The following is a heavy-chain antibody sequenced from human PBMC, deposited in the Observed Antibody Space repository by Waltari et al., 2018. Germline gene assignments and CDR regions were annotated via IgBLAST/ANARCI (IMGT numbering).Heavy chain of an antibody. CDR2: IYAGSGTT. CDR3: ARLGSPTVAAWDY. Sequence: QVQLQESGPGLVKPSETLSLTCAVSGGSISGGFDWSWIRQSPGKGLEWIGFIYAGSGTTNYNPSLKNRFTISRDTSNNHFSLKLTSVTAADTAVYFCARLGSPTVAAWDYWGQGVLVTVSS. D-gene: IGHD6-25*01. V-gene: IGHV4-38-2*01. J-gene: IGHJ4*02. CDR1: GGSISGGFD.